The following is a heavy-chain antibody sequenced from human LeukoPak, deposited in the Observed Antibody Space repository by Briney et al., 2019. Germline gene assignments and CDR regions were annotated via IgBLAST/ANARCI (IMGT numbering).Heavy chain of an antibody. CDR1: GGSISSGSYY. CDR2: IYTRGST. J-gene: IGHJ4*02. V-gene: IGHV4-61*09. D-gene: IGHD3-16*01. CDR3: ARDNDSRDPPHFDY. Sequence: SETLSLTCTVSGGSISSGSYYWSWIRQPAGKGLEWIGHIYTRGSTNYNPSLKSRVTISVDTSKNQFSLKLNSVTAADTAVYYCARDNDSRDPPHFDYWGQGTLVTVSS.